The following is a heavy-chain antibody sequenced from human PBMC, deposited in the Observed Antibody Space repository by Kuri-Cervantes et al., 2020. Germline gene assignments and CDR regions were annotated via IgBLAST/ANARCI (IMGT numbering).Heavy chain of an antibody. CDR1: GGSVSSGSYY. J-gene: IGHJ4*03. CDR2: IYYSGST. Sequence: SETLSLTCTVSGGSVSSGSYYWSWIRQPPGKGLEWIGYIYYSGSTNYNPSLKSRVTISVDTSKNQFSLKLSSVTAADTAVYYCASTKWELLNTPPLDYWGQGTTVTVSS. CDR3: ASTKWELLNTPPLDY. V-gene: IGHV4-61*01. D-gene: IGHD1-26*01.